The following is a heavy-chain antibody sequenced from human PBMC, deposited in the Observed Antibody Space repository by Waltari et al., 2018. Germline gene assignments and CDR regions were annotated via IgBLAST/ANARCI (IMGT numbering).Heavy chain of an antibody. V-gene: IGHV3-21*01. J-gene: IGHJ5*02. CDR3: ARAQLTMARNLDL. Sequence: EVQLVESGGGLVKPGGSLRLSCAASGFTFNSYSMNWVRQAPGKGLEWVSSIRSSISYIYYADSVKGRFTISRDNAKNTLYLQMNSLRADDTSVYYCARAQLTMARNLDLWGQGTLVTVSS. CDR1: GFTFNSYS. CDR2: IRSSISYI. D-gene: IGHD3-10*01.